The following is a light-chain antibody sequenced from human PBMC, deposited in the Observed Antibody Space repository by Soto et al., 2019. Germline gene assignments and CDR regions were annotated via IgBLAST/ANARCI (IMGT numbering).Light chain of an antibody. Sequence: IQLTQSPSSLSASVGDRVTITCRASQGISTYLAWYQQKPGKAPNLLIFGASTLHSGVPSRFSGSGSGTDFTLTISSLQPEDWATYYCQQLDSNPFTFGGGTKVEIK. J-gene: IGKJ4*01. CDR2: GAS. V-gene: IGKV1-9*01. CDR3: QQLDSNPFT. CDR1: QGISTY.